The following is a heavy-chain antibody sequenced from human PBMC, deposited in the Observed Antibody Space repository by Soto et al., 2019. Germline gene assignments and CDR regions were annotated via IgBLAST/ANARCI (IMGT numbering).Heavy chain of an antibody. CDR2: INHSGGT. CDR1: GGYFSGYY. V-gene: IGHV4-34*01. Sequence: SETLSLTCAVYGGYFSGYYWSWIRQPPGKGLEWIGEINHSGGTNYNPSLKSRVTISVDTSKNQFSLKLSSVTAADTAVYYCARGGGYYGSGSYHPYFDYWGQGTLVTVSS. J-gene: IGHJ4*02. CDR3: ARGGGYYGSGSYHPYFDY. D-gene: IGHD3-10*01.